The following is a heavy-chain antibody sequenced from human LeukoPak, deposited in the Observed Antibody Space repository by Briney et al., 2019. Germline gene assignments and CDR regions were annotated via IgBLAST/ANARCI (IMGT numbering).Heavy chain of an antibody. CDR2: ISSGSTYK. Sequence: GGSLRLSCAASGFTFGSNSMAWVRQAPGKGLEWVSSISSGSTYKYYADSLKGRFTISRDNAKNSLYLQMNSLRAEDAAVYYCAKDFWSGYYPDYWGQGTLVTVSS. V-gene: IGHV3-21*01. CDR3: AKDFWSGYYPDY. J-gene: IGHJ4*02. D-gene: IGHD3-3*01. CDR1: GFTFGSNS.